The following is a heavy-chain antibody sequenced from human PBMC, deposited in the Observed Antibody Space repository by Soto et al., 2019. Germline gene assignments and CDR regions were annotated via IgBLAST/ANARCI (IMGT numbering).Heavy chain of an antibody. CDR1: GGSISSRGYY. CDR3: ARKKGYSYGPHYFDN. CDR2: IYYSGST. D-gene: IGHD5-18*01. Sequence: SETLSLTCTVSGGSISSRGYYWSWIRQHPGKGLEWIGYIYYSGSTFYTPTLKSRVTISVDTSKNQFSLNLSSVTAADTAVYYCARKKGYSYGPHYFDNWGQGTLVTVYS. V-gene: IGHV4-31*02. J-gene: IGHJ4*02.